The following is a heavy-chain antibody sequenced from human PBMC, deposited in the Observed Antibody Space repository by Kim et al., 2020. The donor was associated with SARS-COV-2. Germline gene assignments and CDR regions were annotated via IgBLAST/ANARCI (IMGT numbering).Heavy chain of an antibody. CDR3: ARAPRITMVRGVITWIDAFDI. Sequence: SGTLSLTCTVSGGSISSYYWSWIRQPPGKGLEWIGYIYYSGSTNYNPSLKSRVTISVDTSKNQFSLKLSSVTAADTAVYYCARAPRITMVRGVITWIDAFDIWGQGTMVTVSS. V-gene: IGHV4-59*01. D-gene: IGHD3-10*01. CDR2: IYYSGST. J-gene: IGHJ3*02. CDR1: GGSISSYY.